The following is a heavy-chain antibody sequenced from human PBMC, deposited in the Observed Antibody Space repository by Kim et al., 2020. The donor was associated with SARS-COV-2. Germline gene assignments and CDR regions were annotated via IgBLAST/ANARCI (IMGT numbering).Heavy chain of an antibody. CDR2: ISYDGSNK. D-gene: IGHD6-13*01. V-gene: IGHV3-33*05. CDR1: GFTFSSYG. Sequence: GGSLRLSCAASGFTFSSYGMHWVRQAPGKGLEWVAVISYDGSNKYYADSVKGRFTISRDNSKNTLYLQMNSLRAEDTAVYYCARGIVLAAAGTSDRYSLENQNYCGMDVWGQGTTVTVSS. J-gene: IGHJ6*02. CDR3: ARGIVLAAAGTSDRYSLENQNYCGMDV.